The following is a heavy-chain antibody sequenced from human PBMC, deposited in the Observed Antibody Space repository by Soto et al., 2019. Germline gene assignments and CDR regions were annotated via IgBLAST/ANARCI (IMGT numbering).Heavy chain of an antibody. V-gene: IGHV3-23*01. CDR3: VSWVSAHFDY. D-gene: IGHD2-8*01. J-gene: IGHJ4*01. Sequence: PWGSLRLSCAASGFTFYGPYSRAVGCLRLSPVKGPEWVSTISSNGANTHYAKSVQGRFTISKDASRNTVHLHMNSLRADDTATYFCVSWVSAHFDYWGHGTPVTVSS. CDR1: GFTFYGPYSRA. CDR2: ISSNGANT.